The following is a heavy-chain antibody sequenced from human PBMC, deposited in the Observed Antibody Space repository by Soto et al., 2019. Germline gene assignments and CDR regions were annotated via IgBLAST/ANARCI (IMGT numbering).Heavy chain of an antibody. J-gene: IGHJ5*02. V-gene: IGHV4-34*01. D-gene: IGHD6-13*01. Sequence: QVQLQQWGAGLLKPSETLSLTCAVYGGSFSGYYWSWIRQPPGEGLEWIGEIHHSGSTNYIPSLKSRVTMSVDTSKNQFSLKLSSVTAADTAVYFCARGRAAAGTEGWFDPWGQGTLVTVSS. CDR1: GGSFSGYY. CDR2: IHHSGST. CDR3: ARGRAAAGTEGWFDP.